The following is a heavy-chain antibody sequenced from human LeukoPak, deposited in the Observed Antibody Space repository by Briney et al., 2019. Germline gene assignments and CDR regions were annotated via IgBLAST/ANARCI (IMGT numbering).Heavy chain of an antibody. CDR2: ISGGGDTT. V-gene: IGHV3-23*01. D-gene: IGHD1-1*01. CDR3: AKQAGSYGSYFDY. J-gene: IGHJ4*02. CDR1: GFTFSSYG. Sequence: GGSLRLSCSGSGFTFSSYGMSWVRQAPGKGLEWVLSISGGGDTTYYSDSVKGRFTISRDNSKNTLYLQMNSLRAEDTAVYYCAKQAGSYGSYFDYWGQGTLVTVSS.